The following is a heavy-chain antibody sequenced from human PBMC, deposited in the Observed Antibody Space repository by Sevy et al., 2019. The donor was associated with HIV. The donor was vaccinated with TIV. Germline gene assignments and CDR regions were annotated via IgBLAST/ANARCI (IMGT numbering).Heavy chain of an antibody. CDR1: GFTFSSYW. J-gene: IGHJ6*02. D-gene: IGHD2-2*01. V-gene: IGHV3-74*01. CDR2: INSDGSST. CDR3: ARVPSLYCSSTSCYGAYYYYGMDV. Sequence: GGSLRLSCAASGFTFSSYWMHWVRQAPGKGLVWVSRINSDGSSTSYADSVKGRFTISRDNAKNTLYLPMNSLRAEDTAVYYCARVPSLYCSSTSCYGAYYYYGMDVWGQGTTVTVSS.